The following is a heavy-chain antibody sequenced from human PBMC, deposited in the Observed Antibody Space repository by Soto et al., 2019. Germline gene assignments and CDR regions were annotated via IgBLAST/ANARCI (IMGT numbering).Heavy chain of an antibody. Sequence: PRLSCAASGFTFPDYWTHWVRQAPGKGLVWVSRINSDGSRTSYADSVTGRFTISRDNAKNTLYLQMNSLRVEDTALYYCARETYRGFYFDYWGQGTLVTVSS. CDR2: INSDGSRT. CDR1: GFTFPDYW. D-gene: IGHD4-4*01. V-gene: IGHV3-74*01. J-gene: IGHJ4*02. CDR3: ARETYRGFYFDY.